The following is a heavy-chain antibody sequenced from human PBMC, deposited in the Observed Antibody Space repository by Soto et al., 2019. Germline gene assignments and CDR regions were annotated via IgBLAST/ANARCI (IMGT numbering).Heavy chain of an antibody. J-gene: IGHJ4*02. CDR3: AKRGYSSSWVSADY. CDR2: ISGNGVNT. V-gene: IGHV3-23*01. CDR1: GFTFNNYA. D-gene: IGHD6-13*01. Sequence: EVQLLESGGGLVQPGGSLRLSCAASGFTFNNYAINWVRQAPGKGLEWVSTISGNGVNTYYANSVKGRFTISRDNSKNTVYLQMNSLRGEDTAVYYCAKRGYSSSWVSADYWGQGTLVTVSS.